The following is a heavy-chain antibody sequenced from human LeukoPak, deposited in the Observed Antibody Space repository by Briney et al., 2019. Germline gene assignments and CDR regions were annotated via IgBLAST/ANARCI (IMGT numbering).Heavy chain of an antibody. Sequence: GGSLRLSCAASGFTFSSYWMSWVRQAPGKGLEWVANIKQDGSEKYYVDSVKGRFTISRDNAKNSLYLQMNSLRAEDTAVYYCARSSYYDSSGYDFDYRGQGTLVTVSS. CDR1: GFTFSSYW. CDR3: ARSSYYDSSGYDFDY. J-gene: IGHJ4*02. D-gene: IGHD3-22*01. CDR2: IKQDGSEK. V-gene: IGHV3-7*01.